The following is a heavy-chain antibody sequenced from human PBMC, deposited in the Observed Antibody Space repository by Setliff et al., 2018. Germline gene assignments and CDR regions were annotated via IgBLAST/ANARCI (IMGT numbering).Heavy chain of an antibody. Sequence: PSETLSLTCAVYGGSFSGYYWSWIRQPPGKGLEWIGSIHSGTTYYNPSLKSRVTISVDTSKNQFSLKLSSVTAADTAVYYCARVGDHQTYSSGWYLDYWGQGTLVTVSS. V-gene: IGHV4-34*12. CDR2: IHSGTT. CDR3: ARVGDHQTYSSGWYLDY. J-gene: IGHJ4*02. CDR1: GGSFSGYY. D-gene: IGHD6-19*01.